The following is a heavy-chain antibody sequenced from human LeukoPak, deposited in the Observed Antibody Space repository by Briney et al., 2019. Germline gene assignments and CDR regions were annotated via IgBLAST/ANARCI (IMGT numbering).Heavy chain of an antibody. CDR1: GFTLSDQY. Sequence: GASLRLSCAASGFTLSDQYMDWVSQAPGKGLEWVGRATNKANSYTTENAASVKGRFTISRDDSKNSLFLQMNSLKTEDTAIYYCTRERGGGFDPWGQGTLVTVSS. D-gene: IGHD4-23*01. V-gene: IGHV3-72*01. CDR3: TRERGGGFDP. CDR2: ATNKANSYTT. J-gene: IGHJ5*02.